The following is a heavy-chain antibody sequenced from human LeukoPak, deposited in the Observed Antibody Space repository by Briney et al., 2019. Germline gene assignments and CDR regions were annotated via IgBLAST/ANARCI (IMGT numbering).Heavy chain of an antibody. CDR1: GFTFSSYS. CDR3: ARDLAFGELALCY. J-gene: IGHJ4*02. Sequence: PGGSLRLSCAASGFTFSSYSMNWVRQAPGKGLEWVAVTSSDGTDKYYADSVKGRFTICRDNSKNTLYLQMNSLRAEDTAVYYCARDLAFGELALCYWGQGTLVTVST. V-gene: IGHV3-30*03. D-gene: IGHD3-10*01. CDR2: TSSDGTDK.